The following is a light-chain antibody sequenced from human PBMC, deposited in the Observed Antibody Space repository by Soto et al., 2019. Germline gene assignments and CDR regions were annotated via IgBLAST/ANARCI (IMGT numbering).Light chain of an antibody. J-gene: IGKJ1*01. V-gene: IGKV3-11*01. CDR2: DAL. CDR3: VQRTNWPT. CDR1: QSVSHY. Sequence: EIVLTQSPAILSLTPGERATLTFRASQSVSHYLAWYQQKPGQAPRLLIYDALNRATGIPARFSGSGSGTDFTLTISSLEPEDFAVYFCVQRTNWPTVGQGTKVDIK.